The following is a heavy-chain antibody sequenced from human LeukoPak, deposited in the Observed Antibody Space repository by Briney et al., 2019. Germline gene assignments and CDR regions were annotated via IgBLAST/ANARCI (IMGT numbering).Heavy chain of an antibody. CDR3: AKDFVVVAASDY. Sequence: GGSLRLSCAASGFTFSSYGMNWVRQAPGKGLEWVAFIRYDGSNKYYADSVKGRFTISRDNSKNTLYLQMNSLRAEDTAVYYCAKDFVVVAASDYWGQGTLVTVSS. D-gene: IGHD2-15*01. V-gene: IGHV3-30*02. CDR1: GFTFSSYG. J-gene: IGHJ4*02. CDR2: IRYDGSNK.